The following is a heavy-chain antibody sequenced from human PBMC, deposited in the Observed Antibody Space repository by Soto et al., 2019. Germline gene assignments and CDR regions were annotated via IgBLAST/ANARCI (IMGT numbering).Heavy chain of an antibody. CDR3: ARDQGVAAAGITWFDP. CDR2: IHSSGST. Sequence: SETLSLTCTVSGASMNSYHWSWIRQPAGKGLEWIGHIHSSGSTNYNPSLKSRVTMSVDTSKNQFSLKLMSLTAADTAVYYCARDQGVAAAGITWFDPWGQGSLVTVSS. J-gene: IGHJ5*02. V-gene: IGHV4-4*07. D-gene: IGHD6-13*01. CDR1: GASMNSYH.